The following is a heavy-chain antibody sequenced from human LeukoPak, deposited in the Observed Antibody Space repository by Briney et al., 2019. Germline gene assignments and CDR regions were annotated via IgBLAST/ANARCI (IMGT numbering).Heavy chain of an antibody. Sequence: PSETLSLTCTVSGGSISSSSYYWGWIRQPPGKGLEWIGSIYYSGSTNYNPSLKSRVTISVDTSKNQFSLKLSSVTAADTAVYYCARVDRDGYNYNWFDSWGQGTLVTVSS. J-gene: IGHJ5*01. CDR1: GGSISSSSYY. V-gene: IGHV4-39*07. D-gene: IGHD5-24*01. CDR2: IYYSGST. CDR3: ARVDRDGYNYNWFDS.